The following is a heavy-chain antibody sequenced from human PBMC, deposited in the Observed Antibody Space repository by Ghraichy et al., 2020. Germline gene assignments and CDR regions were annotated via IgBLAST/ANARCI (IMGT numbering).Heavy chain of an antibody. V-gene: IGHV4-34*01. D-gene: IGHD6-13*01. CDR2: INHSGST. CDR1: GGSFSGYY. J-gene: IGHJ4*02. CDR3: ARGSDSSSWKYYFDY. Sequence: SETLSLTCAVYGGSFSGYYWSWIRQPPGKGLEWIGEINHSGSTNYNPSLKGRVTISVDTSKNQFSLKLSSVTAADTAVYYCARGSDSSSWKYYFDYWGQGTLVTVSS.